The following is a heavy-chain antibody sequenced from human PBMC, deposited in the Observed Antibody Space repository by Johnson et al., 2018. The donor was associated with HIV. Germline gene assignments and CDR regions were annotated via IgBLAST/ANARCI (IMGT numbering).Heavy chain of an antibody. J-gene: IGHJ3*02. D-gene: IGHD1-1*01. CDR3: ARAWNDAFDI. V-gene: IGHV3-30*03. Sequence: QVQLVESGGGVVQPGRSLRLSCAASGLTFSNYGMHWVRQAPGKGLEWVAVISYDGSNKYYADSVKGRFTISRDNSKNTLYLQMNSLRVEDTAVYYCARAWNDAFDIWGQGTLVTVSS. CDR1: GLTFSNYG. CDR2: ISYDGSNK.